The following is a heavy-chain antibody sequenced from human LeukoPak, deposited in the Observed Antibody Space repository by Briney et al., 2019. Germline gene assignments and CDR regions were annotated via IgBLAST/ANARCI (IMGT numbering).Heavy chain of an antibody. D-gene: IGHD3-22*01. J-gene: IGHJ4*02. CDR2: ISYDGSNK. CDR1: GFTFSSYG. CDR3: ARGGVTMIVVVQ. Sequence: TGGSLRLSCAASGFTFSSYGMHWVRQAPGKGLEWVAVISYDGSNKYYADSVKGRFTISRDNSKNTLYLKMNSLRAEDTAVYYCARGGVTMIVVVQWGQGTLVTVSS. V-gene: IGHV3-30*03.